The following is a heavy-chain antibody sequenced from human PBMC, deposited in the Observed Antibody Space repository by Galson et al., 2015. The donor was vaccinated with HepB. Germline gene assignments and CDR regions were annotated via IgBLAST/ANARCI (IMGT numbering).Heavy chain of an antibody. CDR2: IKQDGSEQ. CDR1: GFSFSNYW. D-gene: IGHD2-21*01. CDR3: AGDRLHGGAPTLDY. J-gene: IGHJ4*02. Sequence: SLRLSCAVSGFSFSNYWMTWVRQAPGKGLEWVANIKQDGSEQYYVGSVKGRFTISRDNAKNSLYLQMNSPRAEDTAVYYCAGDRLHGGAPTLDYWGQGALVTVSS. V-gene: IGHV3-7*03.